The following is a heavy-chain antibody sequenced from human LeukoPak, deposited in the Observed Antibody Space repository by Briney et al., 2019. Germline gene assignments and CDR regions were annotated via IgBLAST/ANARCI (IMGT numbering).Heavy chain of an antibody. V-gene: IGHV3-23*01. CDR3: AKVRTGHYFDY. CDR1: GFTFSSYW. D-gene: IGHD1-1*01. J-gene: IGHJ4*02. Sequence: PGGSLRLSCAVSGFTFSSYWMNWVRQAPGKGLEWVSSISGTGGSTYYADSVKGRSTISRDNSNNTLFLQMNSLRAEDTAVYYCAKVRTGHYFDYWGQGTLVTVSS. CDR2: ISGTGGST.